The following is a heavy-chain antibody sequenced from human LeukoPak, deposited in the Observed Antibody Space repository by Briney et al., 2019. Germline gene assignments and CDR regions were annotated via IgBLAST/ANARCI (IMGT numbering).Heavy chain of an antibody. D-gene: IGHD3-10*01. V-gene: IGHV3-23*01. CDR1: GFTFSSYA. J-gene: IGHJ4*02. CDR3: ARAALVRGVDYFDS. Sequence: GGSLRLSYAPSGFTFSSYAMSWVRQAPGKGLEWVAVISGGGSGTYYADSVGGRFTISRDNSKNTLYLQMNSLRAEDTAVYYCARAALVRGVDYFDSWGQGTLVTVSS. CDR2: ISGGGSGT.